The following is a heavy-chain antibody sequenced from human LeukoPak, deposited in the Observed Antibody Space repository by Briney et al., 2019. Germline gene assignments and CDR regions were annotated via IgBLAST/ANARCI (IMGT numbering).Heavy chain of an antibody. D-gene: IGHD3-9*01. J-gene: IGHJ3*02. V-gene: IGHV3-66*01. Sequence: GGSLRLSCAASGFTVSSNYMSWVRQAPGKGLEWVSVIYSGGSTYYADCVKGRFTISRDNSKNTLYLQMNSLRAEDTAVYYCASAYDILTGRTSHAFDIWGQGTMVTVSS. CDR1: GFTVSSNY. CDR2: IYSGGST. CDR3: ASAYDILTGRTSHAFDI.